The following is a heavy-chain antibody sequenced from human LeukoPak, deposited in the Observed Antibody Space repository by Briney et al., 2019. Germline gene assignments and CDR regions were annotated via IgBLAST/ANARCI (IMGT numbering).Heavy chain of an antibody. Sequence: SETLSLTCAVYGGSFSGYYWSWIRQPPGKGLEWIGEINHSGSTNYNPSLKSRVTISVDTSKNQFSLKLSSVTAADTAVYYCAGGYQLTQTVDPWGQGTLVTVSS. CDR3: AGGYQLTQTVDP. CDR2: INHSGST. V-gene: IGHV4-34*01. J-gene: IGHJ5*02. D-gene: IGHD2-2*01. CDR1: GGSFSGYY.